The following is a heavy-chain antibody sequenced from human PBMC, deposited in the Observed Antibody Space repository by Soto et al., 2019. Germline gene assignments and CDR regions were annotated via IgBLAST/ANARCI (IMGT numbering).Heavy chain of an antibody. CDR3: ARHIYAYGADV. J-gene: IGHJ6*04. Sequence: SETLSLTCTVSGGSISSYYWSWIRQPPGKGLEWIGYIYYSGTTSYTPSLKSRIIISVDTSKNQFSLTLSSVTAADTAVYYCARHIYAYGADVWGKGTTVTVSS. CDR1: GGSISSYY. D-gene: IGHD2-2*01. CDR2: IYYSGTT. V-gene: IGHV4-59*08.